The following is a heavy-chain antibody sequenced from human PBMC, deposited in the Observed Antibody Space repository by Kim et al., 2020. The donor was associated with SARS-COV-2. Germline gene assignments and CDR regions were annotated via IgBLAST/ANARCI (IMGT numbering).Heavy chain of an antibody. CDR3: ARGAMRAWFDP. Sequence: TNYNPSLQSRVTISVDTSKNKFSLNLTSVTAADTAMYYCARGAMRAWFDPWGQGTLVTVSS. CDR2: T. V-gene: IGHV4-34*01. J-gene: IGHJ5*02.